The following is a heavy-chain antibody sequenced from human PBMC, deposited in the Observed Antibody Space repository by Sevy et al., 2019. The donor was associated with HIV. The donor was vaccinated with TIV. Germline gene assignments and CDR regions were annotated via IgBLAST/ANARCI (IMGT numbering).Heavy chain of an antibody. CDR3: AKDPRGGLAAGFDY. Sequence: GESLKISCAASGFTFSSYAMSWVRQAPGKGLEWVSAISGSGGSTYYADSVKGRFTISRDNSKNTLYLQMNSLRAEDTAVYYCAKDPRGGLAAGFDYWGQRTLVTVSS. CDR2: ISGSGGST. CDR1: GFTFSSYA. J-gene: IGHJ4*02. V-gene: IGHV3-23*01. D-gene: IGHD6-13*01.